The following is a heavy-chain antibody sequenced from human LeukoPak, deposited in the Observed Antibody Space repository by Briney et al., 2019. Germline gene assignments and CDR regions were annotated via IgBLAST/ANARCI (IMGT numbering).Heavy chain of an antibody. CDR3: TRGYSGRSVYAFDI. Sequence: GGSLRLSCVASGSGFSGQYMDWVRQAPGKGLQWVGRIGNKASRYTTEYAASVEGRFSISRDDSENSLYLQMNSLKTEDTALYYCTRGYSGRSVYAFDIWGQGTMVTVSS. CDR1: GSGFSGQY. D-gene: IGHD1-26*01. V-gene: IGHV3-72*01. J-gene: IGHJ3*02. CDR2: IGNKASRYTT.